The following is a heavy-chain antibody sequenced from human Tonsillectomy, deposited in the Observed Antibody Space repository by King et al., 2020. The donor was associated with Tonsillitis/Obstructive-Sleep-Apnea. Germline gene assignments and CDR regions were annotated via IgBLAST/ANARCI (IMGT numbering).Heavy chain of an antibody. CDR1: GFIFSSYS. CDR2: ISSSGRTI. V-gene: IGHV3-48*01. Sequence: VQLVESGGGLVKPGGSLRLSCAASGFIFSSYSMNWVRQAPGKGLEWISYISSSGRTIYYADSVKGRFTISRDNAKNSLHMQMNSLQVEDTARYYCARGPGLIDYWGQGTLVSVSS. CDR3: ARGPGLIDY. J-gene: IGHJ4*02. D-gene: IGHD3/OR15-3a*01.